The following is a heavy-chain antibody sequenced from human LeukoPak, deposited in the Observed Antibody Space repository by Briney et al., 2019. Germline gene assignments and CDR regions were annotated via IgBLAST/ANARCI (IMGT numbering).Heavy chain of an antibody. J-gene: IGHJ3*01. Sequence: GGSLRLSCATSGFTFSLYWMNWVRQAPGKGVEWVANIKEDGSKKYYVESVKGRFTSSRDNAKNSVFLQMNTLRADDTAIYYCARATRDDFGDVHDAFDVWGQGTMVAVSS. V-gene: IGHV3-7*01. CDR2: IKEDGSKK. CDR3: ARATRDDFGDVHDAFDV. CDR1: GFTFSLYW. D-gene: IGHD4-17*01.